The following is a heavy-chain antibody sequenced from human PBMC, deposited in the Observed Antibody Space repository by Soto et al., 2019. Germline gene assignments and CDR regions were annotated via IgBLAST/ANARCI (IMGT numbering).Heavy chain of an antibody. V-gene: IGHV4-59*08. D-gene: IGHD3-3*01. CDR3: ARPFWSGSRLVYYYGDF. J-gene: IGHJ6*03. CDR2: ISYSGST. Sequence: SETLSLTCTVSGGSLSNYYWSWIRQPPGKGLEWIGYISYSGSTNYNPSLRSLVSISVDRAKKQFSLRLGSVTAADTAVYHCARPFWSGSRLVYYYGDFWGKGTPGTV. CDR1: GGSLSNYY.